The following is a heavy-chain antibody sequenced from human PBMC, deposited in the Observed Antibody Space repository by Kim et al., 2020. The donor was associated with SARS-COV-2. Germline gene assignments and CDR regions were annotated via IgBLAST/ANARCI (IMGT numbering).Heavy chain of an antibody. CDR1: GFTFSSYA. V-gene: IGHV3-30*04. J-gene: IGHJ2*01. Sequence: GGSLRLSCAASGFTFSSYAMHWVRQAPGKGLEWVAVISYDGSNKYYADSVKGRFTISRDNSKNTLYLQMNSLRAEDTAVYYCARASYDSSGYYCDYFDLWGRGTLVTVSS. D-gene: IGHD3-22*01. CDR2: ISYDGSNK. CDR3: ARASYDSSGYYCDYFDL.